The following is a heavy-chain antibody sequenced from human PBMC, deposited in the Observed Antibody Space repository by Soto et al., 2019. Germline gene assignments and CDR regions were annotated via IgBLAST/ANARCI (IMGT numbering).Heavy chain of an antibody. CDR1: GFTFSSYG. J-gene: IGHJ6*01. Sequence: QVQLVESGGGVVQPGRSLRLSCAASGFTFSSYGMHWVRQAPGKGLEWVAVISYDGSNKYYADSVKGRFTISRDNSKNTLYLQMNSLRAEDTAVYYCAKDNYDFWSGYSSYYYGMDVW. V-gene: IGHV3-30*18. D-gene: IGHD3-3*01. CDR3: AKDNYDFWSGYSSYYYGMDV. CDR2: ISYDGSNK.